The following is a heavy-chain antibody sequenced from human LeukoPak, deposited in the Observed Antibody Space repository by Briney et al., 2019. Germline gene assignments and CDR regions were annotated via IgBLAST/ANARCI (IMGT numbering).Heavy chain of an antibody. D-gene: IGHD3-10*01. Sequence: GGSLRLSCAASGFTFSYYGMHWVRQAPGKGLEWVAFIRYEGNEKYYAGSVKGRFTISRDNSKNTLYLEMNSLRAEDTAVYYCAKDLMRDRWFGESWGQGTLVTVSS. CDR2: IRYEGNEK. J-gene: IGHJ5*02. CDR1: GFTFSYYG. V-gene: IGHV3-30*02. CDR3: AKDLMRDRWFGES.